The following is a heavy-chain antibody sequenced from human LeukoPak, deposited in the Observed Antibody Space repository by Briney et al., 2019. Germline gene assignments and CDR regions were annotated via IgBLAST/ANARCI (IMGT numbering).Heavy chain of an antibody. D-gene: IGHD3-22*01. J-gene: IGHJ4*02. Sequence: GWSLRLSCAASGFTFSSYSMSWVRQAPGKGLEWVSAISYSGGSTYYADSVKGRFTISRDNSKNTLYLQMNSLRAEDTAVYYCAKNYDSSGYYPDYWGQGSLVTVSS. CDR3: AKNYDSSGYYPDY. CDR1: GFTFSSYS. CDR2: ISYSGGST. V-gene: IGHV3-23*01.